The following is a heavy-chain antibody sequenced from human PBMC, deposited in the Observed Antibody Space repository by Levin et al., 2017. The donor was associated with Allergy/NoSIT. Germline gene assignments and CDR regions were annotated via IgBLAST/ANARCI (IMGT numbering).Heavy chain of an antibody. CDR3: ARDSNSSGYYYDFDY. Sequence: SGGSLRLSCAASGFTFSAHSMNWVRQAPGKGLEWVSYISHTGVSYYAESVKGRFTISRDNGKNSLYLQMNSLRDEDTGLYYCARDSNSSGYYYDFDYWGQGTLVTVSS. V-gene: IGHV3-48*02. CDR1: GFTFSAHS. CDR2: ISHTGVS. D-gene: IGHD3-22*01. J-gene: IGHJ4*02.